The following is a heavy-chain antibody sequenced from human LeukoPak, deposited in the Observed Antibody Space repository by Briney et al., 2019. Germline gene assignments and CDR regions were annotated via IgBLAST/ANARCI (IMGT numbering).Heavy chain of an antibody. Sequence: GGSLRLSCAASGFTFSNFRMNWVRQAPGKGLEWVSYISTTGSSIYYADSVKGRFTISRDNVKNLLYLQMNSLRAEDTAVYYCARVQRGIAVALDYWGQGTLATVSS. CDR3: ARVQRGIAVALDY. J-gene: IGHJ4*02. V-gene: IGHV3-48*04. D-gene: IGHD6-19*01. CDR2: ISTTGSSI. CDR1: GFTFSNFR.